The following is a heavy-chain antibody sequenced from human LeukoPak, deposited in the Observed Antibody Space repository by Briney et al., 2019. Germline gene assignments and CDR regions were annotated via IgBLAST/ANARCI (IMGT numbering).Heavy chain of an antibody. Sequence: LRLSCAASGFTFSSYAMHWVRRAPGKGVEGVAVISYDGSNKYYADSVKGRFTISRDNSKNTLYLQMNSLRAEDTAVYYCAREMIIVGATTRLGNYFDYWGQGTLVTVSS. CDR3: AREMIIVGATTRLGNYFDY. CDR2: ISYDGSNK. V-gene: IGHV3-30-3*01. J-gene: IGHJ4*02. D-gene: IGHD1-26*01. CDR1: GFTFSSYA.